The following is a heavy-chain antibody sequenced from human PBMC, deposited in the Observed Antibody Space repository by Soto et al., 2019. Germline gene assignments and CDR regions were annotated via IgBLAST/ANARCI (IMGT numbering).Heavy chain of an antibody. CDR3: ARANYYGSPGDFDY. CDR1: GFTFSSYS. D-gene: IGHD3-10*01. CDR2: ISSSSSTI. V-gene: IGHV3-48*01. Sequence: EVQLVESGGGLVQPGGSLRLSCAASGFTFSSYSMNWVRQAPGKGLEWVSYISSSSSTIYYAYSVKGRFTISRDNAKNSLYLQMNSLRAEDTAVYYCARANYYGSPGDFDYWGQGTVVTVSS. J-gene: IGHJ4*02.